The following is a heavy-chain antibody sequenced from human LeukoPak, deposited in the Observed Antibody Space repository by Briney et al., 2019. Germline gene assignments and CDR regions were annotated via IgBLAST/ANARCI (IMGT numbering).Heavy chain of an antibody. V-gene: IGHV1-3*01. D-gene: IGHD6-13*01. CDR3: ASSSWYNWFDP. CDR1: GYTFTSYA. CDR2: INAGNGNT. J-gene: IGHJ5*02. Sequence: GASMKVSCKASGYTFTSYAMHWVRQAPGQRLEWMGWINAGNGNTKYSQKFQGRVTITRDTSANTAYMELSSLRSEDTAVYYCASSSWYNWFDPWGQGTLVTVSS.